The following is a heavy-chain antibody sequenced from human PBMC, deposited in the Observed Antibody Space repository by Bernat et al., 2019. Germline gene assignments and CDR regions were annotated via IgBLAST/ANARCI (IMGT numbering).Heavy chain of an antibody. CDR1: GGSISSSSYY. Sequence: QLQLQESGPGLVKPSETLSLTCTVSGGSISSSSYYWGWIRQPPGKGLERIGSIYYSGSTYYNPSLTSRVTITVDTSKNQFSLKLSSVTAADTAVYYCARLGAGDSSGWSHFDYWGQGTLVTVSS. V-gene: IGHV4-39*01. D-gene: IGHD3-22*01. CDR3: ARLGAGDSSGWSHFDY. J-gene: IGHJ4*02. CDR2: IYYSGST.